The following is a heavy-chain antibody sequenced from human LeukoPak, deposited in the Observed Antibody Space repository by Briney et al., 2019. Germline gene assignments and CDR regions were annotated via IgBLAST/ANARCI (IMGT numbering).Heavy chain of an antibody. J-gene: IGHJ4*02. Sequence: ASVKVSCKASGYTFTSYYMHWVRQAPGQGLEWMGIINPSGGSTSYAQKFQGRVTMTRDMSTSTVYMELSSLRSEETAVYYCARSFKDYYYDSSGYYGVLDYWGQGTLVTVSS. CDR3: ARSFKDYYYDSSGYYGVLDY. D-gene: IGHD3-22*01. V-gene: IGHV1-46*01. CDR1: GYTFTSYY. CDR2: INPSGGST.